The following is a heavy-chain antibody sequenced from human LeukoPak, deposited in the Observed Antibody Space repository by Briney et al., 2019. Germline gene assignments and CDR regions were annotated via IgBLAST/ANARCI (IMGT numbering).Heavy chain of an antibody. CDR2: IYYSGST. CDR3: ARAWGLEDY. Sequence: PSETLSLTCTVSGGSISSYYWSWIRQPPGKGLEWIGYIYYSGSTNYNPPLKSRVTISVDTSKNQFSLKLSSVTAADTAVYYRARAWGLEDYWGQGTLVTVSS. J-gene: IGHJ4*02. D-gene: IGHD3-16*01. V-gene: IGHV4-59*01. CDR1: GGSISSYY.